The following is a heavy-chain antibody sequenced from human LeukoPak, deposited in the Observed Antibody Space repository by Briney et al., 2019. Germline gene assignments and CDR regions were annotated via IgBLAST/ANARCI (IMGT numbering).Heavy chain of an antibody. CDR2: IHSSGSA. D-gene: IGHD2/OR15-2a*01. V-gene: IGHV4-59*01. Sequence: PSQTLSLTCTVSGGSISGYYWSWIRQPPGKELDWIGYIHSSGSANYNPSLMGRVTISVATSKNQLSLNLSSVTAADTAVYYCARYFSAKTLDYWGQGTLVTVSS. J-gene: IGHJ4*02. CDR3: ARYFSAKTLDY. CDR1: GGSISGYY.